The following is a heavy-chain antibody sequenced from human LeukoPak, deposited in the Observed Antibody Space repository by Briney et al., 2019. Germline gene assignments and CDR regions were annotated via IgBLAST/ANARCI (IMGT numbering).Heavy chain of an antibody. J-gene: IGHJ4*02. Sequence: GGSLRLSCAASGFTFRTCWMNWVRQAPGKGLEWVANMNQDGSQTDYLDSVKGRFTTSRDNAKQSMYLQMDSLKVDDTAIYYCARNHPDHGDDYWGQGTLVTVSS. V-gene: IGHV3-7*01. CDR1: GFTFRTCW. CDR3: ARNHPDHGDDY. D-gene: IGHD1-14*01. CDR2: MNQDGSQT.